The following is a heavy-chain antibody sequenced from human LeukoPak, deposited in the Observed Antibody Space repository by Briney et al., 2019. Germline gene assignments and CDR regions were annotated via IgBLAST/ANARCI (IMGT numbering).Heavy chain of an antibody. CDR2: ISGSGGST. J-gene: IGHJ4*02. D-gene: IGHD2-15*01. V-gene: IGHV3-23*01. CDR3: ARDRGYCSGGSCYSEIPDY. CDR1: GFTFSSYA. Sequence: GGSLRLSCAASGFTFSSYAMSWVRQAPGKGLEWVSAISGSGGSTYYADSVKGRFTISRDNSKNTLYLQMNSLRAEDTSVYYCARDRGYCSGGSCYSEIPDYWGQGTLVTVSS.